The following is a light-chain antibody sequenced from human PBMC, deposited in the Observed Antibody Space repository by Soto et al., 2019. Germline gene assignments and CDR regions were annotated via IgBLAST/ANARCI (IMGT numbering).Light chain of an antibody. V-gene: IGLV3-1*01. J-gene: IGLJ2*01. CDR2: QDS. Sequence: SYELTQPPSVSVSPGQTASITCSGDKLGDKYASWYQHKPGQSPVLVIYQDSNRPSGIPERVSGSNSGNTATLTISGTQPMDEADYYCQAWDSSTAVFGGGTKLTVL. CDR1: KLGDKY. CDR3: QAWDSSTAV.